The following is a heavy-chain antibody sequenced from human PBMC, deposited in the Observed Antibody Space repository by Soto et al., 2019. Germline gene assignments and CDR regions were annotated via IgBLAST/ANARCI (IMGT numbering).Heavy chain of an antibody. CDR1: GFTFSSYA. CDR3: AKDYYDSSGYYSAGFDY. Sequence: EVQLLESGGGLVQPGGSLRLSCAASGFTFSSYAMSWVRQAPGKGLEWVSAISGSGGSTYYADSVKGRFTISRDNSKNTLYLQMNSLRAEDTAVYYCAKDYYDSSGYYSAGFDYWGQGTLVTVSS. J-gene: IGHJ4*02. CDR2: ISGSGGST. V-gene: IGHV3-23*01. D-gene: IGHD3-22*01.